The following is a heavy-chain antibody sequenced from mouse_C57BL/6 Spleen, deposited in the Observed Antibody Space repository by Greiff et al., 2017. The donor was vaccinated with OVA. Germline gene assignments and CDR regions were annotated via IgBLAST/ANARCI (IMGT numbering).Heavy chain of an antibody. CDR3: ASLITTEIYYAMDY. D-gene: IGHD1-1*01. V-gene: IGHV1-26*01. J-gene: IGHJ4*01. CDR1: GYTFTDYY. CDR2: INPNNGGT. Sequence: VQLQQSGPELVKPGAPVKISCKASGYTFTDYYMNWVKQSHGKSLEWIGDINPNNGGTSYNQKFKGKATLTVDKSSSTAYMELRSLTSEDSAVYYCASLITTEIYYAMDYWGQGTSVTVSS.